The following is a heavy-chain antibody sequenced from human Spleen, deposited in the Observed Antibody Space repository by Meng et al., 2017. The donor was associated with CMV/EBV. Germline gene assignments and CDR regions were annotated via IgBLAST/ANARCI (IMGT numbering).Heavy chain of an antibody. CDR3: ARDSYSTLVGAFNI. CDR1: GYTFTGYY. J-gene: IGHJ3*02. CDR2: IIPILGIS. V-gene: IGHV1-69*10. D-gene: IGHD6-13*01. Sequence: SVKVSCKASGYTFTGYYMHWVRQAPGQGLEWMADIIPILGISKYAQRFQGRLTVTADKSSSTAYMGLSSLRSEDTAVYYCARDSYSTLVGAFNIWGQGTMVTVSS.